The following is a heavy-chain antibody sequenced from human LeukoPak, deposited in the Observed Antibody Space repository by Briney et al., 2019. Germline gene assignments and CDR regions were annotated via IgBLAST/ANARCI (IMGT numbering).Heavy chain of an antibody. J-gene: IGHJ4*02. CDR3: ARAGEVYNSGSYLEY. Sequence: VASVKVSCKASGYTFTSYDINWVRQATGQGLEWMGWMNPNSGNTGYAQKFQGRVTITADESTSTAYMELSSLRSEDTAVYYCARAGEVYNSGSYLEYWGQGTLVTVSS. V-gene: IGHV1-8*01. CDR2: MNPNSGNT. CDR1: GYTFTSYD. D-gene: IGHD6-19*01.